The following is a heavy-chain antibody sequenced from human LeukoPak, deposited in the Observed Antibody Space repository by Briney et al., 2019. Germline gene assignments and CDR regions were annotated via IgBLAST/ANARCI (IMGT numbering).Heavy chain of an antibody. CDR2: ISSSSSYI. Sequence: GGSLRLSCTDSTFSFSIYTINWVRQAPGRGLEWVSSISSSSSYIYYADSVKGRFTISRDNAKNSLYLQMNSLRAEDTAVYYCARESEIRFLEWLFVFDYWGQGTLVTVSS. CDR1: TFSFSIYT. CDR3: ARESEIRFLEWLFVFDY. V-gene: IGHV3-21*01. D-gene: IGHD3-3*01. J-gene: IGHJ4*02.